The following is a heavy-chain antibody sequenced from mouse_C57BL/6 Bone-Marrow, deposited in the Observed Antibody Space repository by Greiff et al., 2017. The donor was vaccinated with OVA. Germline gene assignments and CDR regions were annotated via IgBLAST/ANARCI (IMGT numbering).Heavy chain of an antibody. D-gene: IGHD2-12*01. CDR1: GYAFSSSW. J-gene: IGHJ2*01. CDR2: IYPGDGDT. CDR3: AELLLYYFDY. V-gene: IGHV1-82*01. Sequence: VQLQQSGPELVKPGASVKISCKASGYAFSSSWMNWVKQRPGKGLEWIGRIYPGDGDTNYNGKFKGKATLTADKSSSTAYMQLSSLTSEDSAVYFCAELLLYYFDYWGQGTTLTVSS.